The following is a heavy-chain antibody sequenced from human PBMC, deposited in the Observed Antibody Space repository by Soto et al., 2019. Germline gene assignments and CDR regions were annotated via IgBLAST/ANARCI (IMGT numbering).Heavy chain of an antibody. CDR3: ERGGSSSSWYAVDY. J-gene: IGHJ4*02. CDR2: ISAYNGNT. Sequence: QVPLAQSGAEVKNPGASVKVSCKASGYTFTSYGISWVRQAPGQGLEWMGWISAYNGNTNYAQKLQGRVTMTTDTSTSTAYMELRRLRSDDTAVYYCERGGSSSSWYAVDYWVQRTLVTVSS. V-gene: IGHV1-18*01. D-gene: IGHD6-13*01. CDR1: GYTFTSYG.